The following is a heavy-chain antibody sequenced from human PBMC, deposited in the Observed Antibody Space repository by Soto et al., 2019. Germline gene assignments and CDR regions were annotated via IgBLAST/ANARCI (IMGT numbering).Heavy chain of an antibody. CDR1: GYTSTSYY. V-gene: IGHV1-46*01. CDR3: ARGEWLIPLVNTHFDY. D-gene: IGHD3-3*01. J-gene: IGHJ4*02. Sequence: ASVKVSCKASGYTSTSYYMHWVRQAPGQGLEWMGIINPSGGSTSYAQKFQGRVTMTRDTSTSTVYMELSSLRSEDTAVYYCARGEWLIPLVNTHFDYWGQGTLVTVSS. CDR2: INPSGGST.